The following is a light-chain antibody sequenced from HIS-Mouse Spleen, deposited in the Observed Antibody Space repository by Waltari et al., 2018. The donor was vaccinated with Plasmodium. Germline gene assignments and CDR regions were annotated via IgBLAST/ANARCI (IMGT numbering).Light chain of an antibody. CDR3: CSYAGSSTYV. J-gene: IGLJ1*01. CDR1: SSDVGRYNL. V-gene: IGLV2-23*01. CDR2: VGS. Sequence: QSALTQPASVSGSPGQSITISCTGTSSDVGRYNLVSWYQQHPGKAPKLMIYVGSKRPSGVSNRFSGSKSGNTASLTISGLQAEDEADYYCCSYAGSSTYVFGTGTKVTVL.